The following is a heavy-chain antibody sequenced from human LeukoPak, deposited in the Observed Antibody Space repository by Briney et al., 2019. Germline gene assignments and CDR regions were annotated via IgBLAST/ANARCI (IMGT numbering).Heavy chain of an antibody. D-gene: IGHD6-13*01. CDR3: ARGLIAAAPGLFDY. J-gene: IGHJ4*02. V-gene: IGHV3-7*01. CDR1: GFTFSSYW. CDR2: IKQDGSEK. Sequence: GGSLRLSCAASGFTFSSYWMSWVRQAPGKGLEWVANIKQDGSEKYYVDSVKGRFTISRDNAKNSLYLQMNSLRAEDTAVYYCARGLIAAAPGLFDYWGQGTLVTVSS.